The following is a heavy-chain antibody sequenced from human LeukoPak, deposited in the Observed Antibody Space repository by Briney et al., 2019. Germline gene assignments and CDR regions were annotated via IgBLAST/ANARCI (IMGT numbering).Heavy chain of an antibody. CDR1: GYTLTSYG. Sequence: ASVKVSCKASGYTLTSYGISWVRQAPGQGLEWMGWISAYNGNTNYAQKLQGRVTMTTDTSTSTAYMELRSLRSDDTAVYYCATLPALYKYCSGGSCYPNWFDPWGQGTLVTVSS. CDR2: ISAYNGNT. V-gene: IGHV1-18*01. D-gene: IGHD2-15*01. J-gene: IGHJ5*02. CDR3: ATLPALYKYCSGGSCYPNWFDP.